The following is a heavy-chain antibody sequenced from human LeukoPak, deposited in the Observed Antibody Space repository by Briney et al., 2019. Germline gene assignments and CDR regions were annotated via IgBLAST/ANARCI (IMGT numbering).Heavy chain of an antibody. J-gene: IGHJ5*02. CDR2: INSDGSST. CDR1: GFTFSSYW. D-gene: IGHD3-9*01. Sequence: GGSLRLSCAASGFTFSSYWMHWVRQAPGKGLVWVSRINSDGSSTSYADSVKGRFTISRDNAKNTLYLQMNSLRAEDTAVYYCATLDILTGYYLSWGQGTLVTVSS. V-gene: IGHV3-74*01. CDR3: ATLDILTGYYLS.